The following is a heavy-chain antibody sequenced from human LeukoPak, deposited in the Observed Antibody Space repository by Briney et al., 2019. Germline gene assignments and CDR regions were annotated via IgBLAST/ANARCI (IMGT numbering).Heavy chain of an antibody. CDR2: INPSGGST. D-gene: IGHD6-19*01. V-gene: IGHV1-46*01. J-gene: IGHJ5*02. Sequence: ASVKVSCKASGYTFTSYYMHWVRQAPGQGLEWMGIINPSGGSTSYAQKFQGRVTMTRDTSTSTVYMELSSLRSEDTAVYYCAREHRGQWLVRWWFDPWGQGTLVTVSS. CDR1: GYTFTSYY. CDR3: AREHRGQWLVRWWFDP.